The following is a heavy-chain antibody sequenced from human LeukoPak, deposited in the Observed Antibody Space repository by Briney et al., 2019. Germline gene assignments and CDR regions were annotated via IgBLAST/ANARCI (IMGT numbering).Heavy chain of an antibody. V-gene: IGHV5-51*01. CDR1: GYSFTNYW. CDR3: ARRRAAGGTDYFDY. Sequence: GESLKISCKGSGYSFTNYWIGWVRQMPGTGLEWMGIIYPGDSDTGYSPSFQGQVTISADKSISTAYLQWSSLKASDTAMYYCARRRAAGGTDYFDYWGQGTLVTVSS. CDR2: IYPGDSDT. D-gene: IGHD6-13*01. J-gene: IGHJ4*02.